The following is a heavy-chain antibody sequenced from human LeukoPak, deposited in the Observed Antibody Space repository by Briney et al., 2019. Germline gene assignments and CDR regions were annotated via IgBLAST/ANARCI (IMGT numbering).Heavy chain of an antibody. V-gene: IGHV4-34*01. J-gene: IGHJ6*03. Sequence: SETLSLTCAVYGGSFSGYYWSWIRQPPGKGLEWIGSIYYSGSTYYNPTLKSRVTISVDTSKNQFSLKLSSVTAADTAVYYCAREYGDPAYYYYMDVWGKGTTVTVSS. D-gene: IGHD4-17*01. CDR3: AREYGDPAYYYYMDV. CDR1: GGSFSGYY. CDR2: IYYSGST.